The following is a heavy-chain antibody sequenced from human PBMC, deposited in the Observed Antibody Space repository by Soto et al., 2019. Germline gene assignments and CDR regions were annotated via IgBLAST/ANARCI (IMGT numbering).Heavy chain of an antibody. CDR1: GGSFSGYY. Sequence: PSETLSLTCAVYGGSFSGYYWSWIRQPPGKGLEWIGEINHSGSTNYNPSLKSRVTISVDTSKNQFSLKLSSVTAADTAVYYCARGAAKYAFDIWGQGTMVTVSS. V-gene: IGHV4-34*01. D-gene: IGHD5-18*01. CDR3: ARGAAKYAFDI. CDR2: INHSGST. J-gene: IGHJ3*02.